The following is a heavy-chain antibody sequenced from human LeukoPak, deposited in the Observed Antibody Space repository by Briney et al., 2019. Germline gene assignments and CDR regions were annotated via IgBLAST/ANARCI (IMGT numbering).Heavy chain of an antibody. J-gene: IGHJ4*02. Sequence: GGSLRLSCAASGFTFSSYAMRWVRQAPGKGLEWVSAISGSGGSTYYADSVKGRFTISRDNSKNTLYLQMKSLRAEDTAVYYCAKPGYSSSWSFDYWGQGNLVTVSS. D-gene: IGHD6-13*01. CDR2: ISGSGGST. CDR1: GFTFSSYA. V-gene: IGHV3-23*01. CDR3: AKPGYSSSWSFDY.